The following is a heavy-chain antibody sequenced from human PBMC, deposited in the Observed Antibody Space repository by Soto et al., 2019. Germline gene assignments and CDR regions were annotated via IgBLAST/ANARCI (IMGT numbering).Heavy chain of an antibody. D-gene: IGHD3-22*01. V-gene: IGHV4-59*01. CDR3: AREKNHYYDSSGFGY. J-gene: IGHJ4*02. CDR2: IYYSGST. Sequence: SETLSLTCTVSSGSISSYYWSWIRQPPGKGLEWIGYIYYSGSTNYNPSLKSRVTISVDTSKNQFSLKLSSVTAADTAVYYCAREKNHYYDSSGFGYWGQGTLVTVSS. CDR1: SGSISSYY.